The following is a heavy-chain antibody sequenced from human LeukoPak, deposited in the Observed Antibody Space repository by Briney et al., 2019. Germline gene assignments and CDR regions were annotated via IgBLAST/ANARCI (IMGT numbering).Heavy chain of an antibody. CDR3: AKDSLFSLAFDY. V-gene: IGHV3-23*01. CDR2: ISGSGGST. J-gene: IGHJ4*02. D-gene: IGHD3-3*01. CDR1: GFTFSSYA. Sequence: GGSLRLPCAASGFTFSSYAMSWVRQAPGKGLEWVSAISGSGGSTYYADSVKGRFTISRDNSKNTLYLQMNSLRAEDTAVYYCAKDSLFSLAFDYWGQGTLVTVSS.